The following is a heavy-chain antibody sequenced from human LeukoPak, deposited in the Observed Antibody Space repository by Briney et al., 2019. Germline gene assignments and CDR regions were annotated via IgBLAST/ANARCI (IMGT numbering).Heavy chain of an antibody. CDR2: IRSSSSI. Sequence: GGSLRLSCAASGVIFSASGMSWGCQIPGKGLEWVCSIRSSSSIYYTDSVKGRFTISRDNSKNSMYLHMSSLRVEDTAFYYCAKGNEILTLWGQGTLVTVSS. CDR1: GVIFSASG. J-gene: IGHJ4*02. V-gene: IGHV3-69-1*01. D-gene: IGHD3-9*01. CDR3: AKGNEILTL.